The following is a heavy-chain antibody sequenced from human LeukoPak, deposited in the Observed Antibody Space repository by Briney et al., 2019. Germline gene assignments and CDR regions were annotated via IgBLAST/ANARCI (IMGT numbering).Heavy chain of an antibody. J-gene: IGHJ5*02. D-gene: IGHD5-24*01. V-gene: IGHV4-4*09. CDR1: GGSLSSYY. CDR2: IYTSGST. Sequence: SETLSLTCTASGGSLSSYYWSWIRQPPGKGLEWIGYIYTSGSTNYNPSLKSRVTISVDTSKNQFSLKLSSVTAADTAVYYCARYGDGYRSPGWFDPWGQGTLVTVSS. CDR3: ARYGDGYRSPGWFDP.